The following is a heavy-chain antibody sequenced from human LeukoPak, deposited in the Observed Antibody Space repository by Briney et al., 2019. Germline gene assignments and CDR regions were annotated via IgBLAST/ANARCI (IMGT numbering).Heavy chain of an antibody. Sequence: ASVKVSCKASGYTFTSKGISWVRQAPGQGLEWMGWISIYDGNTKYSQNFQGRVAMTTDTSTATAYMELRSLRSDDTAVYYCARDSDIAVVSGPSLYNWFDTWGQGTLVTVSS. CDR3: ARDSDIAVVSGPSLYNWFDT. V-gene: IGHV1-18*01. D-gene: IGHD2-2*01. CDR1: GYTFTSKG. J-gene: IGHJ5*02. CDR2: ISIYDGNT.